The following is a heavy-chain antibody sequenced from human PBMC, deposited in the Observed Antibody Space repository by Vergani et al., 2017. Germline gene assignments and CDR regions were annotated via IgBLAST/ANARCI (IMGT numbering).Heavy chain of an antibody. CDR1: GLTFSNYA. J-gene: IGHJ4*02. CDR3: AKETQDDTVEAPAAIQGTFDN. CDR2: IWSDGSKK. Sequence: QVQLVESGGGVVQPGRSLRLSCAASGLTFSNYAMHWVRQAPGKGLEWVAVIWSDGSKKYYGDSVRGRFTISRDNSKNTLYLQMNSLRAEDTAVYYCAKETQDDTVEAPAAIQGTFDNWGQGALGTGSS. V-gene: IGHV3-33*06. D-gene: IGHD2-2*02.